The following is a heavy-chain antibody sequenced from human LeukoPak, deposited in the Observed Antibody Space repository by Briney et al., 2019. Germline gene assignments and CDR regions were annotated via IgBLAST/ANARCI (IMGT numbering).Heavy chain of an antibody. CDR1: GFTSTSSA. CDR3: AADGEDSGSYSSFDY. CDR2: IVVGSGNT. V-gene: IGHV1-58*02. J-gene: IGHJ4*02. Sequence: AASVKVSCKASGFTSTSSAMQWVRQARGQRLEWIGWIVVGSGNTDYAQKFQERVTITRDMSTSTAYMELSSLRSEDTAVYYCAADGEDSGSYSSFDYWGQGTLVTVSS. D-gene: IGHD1-26*01.